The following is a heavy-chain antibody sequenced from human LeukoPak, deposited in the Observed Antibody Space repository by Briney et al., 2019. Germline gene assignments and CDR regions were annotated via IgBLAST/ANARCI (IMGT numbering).Heavy chain of an antibody. D-gene: IGHD3-22*01. Sequence: ASVKVSCKASGYTFTSHDINWVRQATGQGLEWMGWMNPNSGNTGYAQKFQGRVTITRNNSISTVYMELSSLRSEDTAVYYCARTEDYYDSSGFSSPSFDYWGQGTLVTVSS. CDR1: GYTFTSHD. CDR2: MNPNSGNT. V-gene: IGHV1-8*03. CDR3: ARTEDYYDSSGFSSPSFDY. J-gene: IGHJ4*02.